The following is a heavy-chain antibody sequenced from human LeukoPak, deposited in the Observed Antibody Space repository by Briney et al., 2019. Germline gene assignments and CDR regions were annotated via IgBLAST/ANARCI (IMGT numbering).Heavy chain of an antibody. CDR2: IRRKANGGTT. V-gene: IGHV3-49*04. D-gene: IGHD3-3*01. CDR3: TSGLYYDSWSDLFDY. Sequence: GGSLRLSCTPSGFTLGGYAMGWVRQAPGKGAEWVGFIRRKANGGTTEYAASVKGRFTISRDDSKSIAYLQMNSLKTEDTAVYYCTSGLYYDSWSDLFDYWGQGTLVTVSS. J-gene: IGHJ4*02. CDR1: GFTLGGYA.